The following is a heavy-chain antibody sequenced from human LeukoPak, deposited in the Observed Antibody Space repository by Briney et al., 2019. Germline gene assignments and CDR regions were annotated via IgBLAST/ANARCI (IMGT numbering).Heavy chain of an antibody. Sequence: GRSLRLSCAASGFTFSSYAMHWVRQAPGKGLEWVANIKPDGSEKYYVDFVKGRFTISRDNAENSLYLQMNSLRAEDTAVYYCASERPSSSWYDYWGQGTLVTVSS. V-gene: IGHV3-7*01. J-gene: IGHJ4*02. CDR1: GFTFSSYA. D-gene: IGHD6-13*01. CDR2: IKPDGSEK. CDR3: ASERPSSSWYDY.